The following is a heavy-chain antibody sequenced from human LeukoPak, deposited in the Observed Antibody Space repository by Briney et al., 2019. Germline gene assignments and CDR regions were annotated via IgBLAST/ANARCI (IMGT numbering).Heavy chain of an antibody. J-gene: IGHJ4*02. D-gene: IGHD1-26*01. CDR2: ISGSGGST. CDR1: GFTFKDFS. Sequence: GGSLRLSCVASGFTFKDFSMAWVRQAPGQGPEIVLSISGSGGSTYYGDSVKGRFTISRDASSNTLHLQMDSLRAEDTAVYYCAKQKIPETVRATTTVPFDYWGQGTLVTVSS. V-gene: IGHV3-23*01. CDR3: AKQKIPETVRATTTVPFDY.